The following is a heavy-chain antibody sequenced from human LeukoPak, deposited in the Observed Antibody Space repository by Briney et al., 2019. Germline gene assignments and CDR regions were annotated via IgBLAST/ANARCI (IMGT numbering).Heavy chain of an antibody. V-gene: IGHV3-7*03. Sequence: GGSLRLSCAASGLTFSNYWMDWVRQAPGKGLEWVANIKQDGSEKNYVDSVKGRFIISRDNAKNSLYLQMNTLRADDTAVYYCARLGPASSGWPESFDYWGQGTLVTVSS. CDR3: ARLGPASSGWPESFDY. J-gene: IGHJ4*02. CDR1: GLTFSNYW. D-gene: IGHD6-19*01. CDR2: IKQDGSEK.